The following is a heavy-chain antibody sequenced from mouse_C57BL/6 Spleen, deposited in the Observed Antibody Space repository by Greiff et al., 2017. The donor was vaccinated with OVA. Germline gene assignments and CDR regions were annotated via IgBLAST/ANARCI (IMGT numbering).Heavy chain of an antibody. V-gene: IGHV14-1*01. J-gene: IGHJ4*01. CDR3: RTRGGGNAMDY. Sequence: EVQLQQSGAELVRPGASVKLSCTASGFNIKDYYMHWVKQRPEQGLEWIGRIDPEDGDTEYAPKFQGKATMTADPSSNTAYLQLSSLTSEDTAVYYCRTRGGGNAMDYWGQGTSVTVSS. CDR1: GFNIKDYY. CDR2: IDPEDGDT. D-gene: IGHD1-1*02.